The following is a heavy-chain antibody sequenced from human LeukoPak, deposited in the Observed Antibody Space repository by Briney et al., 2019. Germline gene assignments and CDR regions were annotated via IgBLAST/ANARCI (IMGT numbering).Heavy chain of an antibody. CDR2: ISGSGTYS. J-gene: IGHJ4*02. V-gene: IGHV3-23*01. D-gene: IGHD6-19*01. CDR1: GFTFSNYA. Sequence: GGSLRLSCAGSGFTFSNYAMIWVRQAPGKGLEWLSSISGSGTYSYYADSVKGRFTISRDNSRNTLFLQMDSLRGDDTAVYYCARRSGFNSGWTDYWGLGALVTVS. CDR3: ARRSGFNSGWTDY.